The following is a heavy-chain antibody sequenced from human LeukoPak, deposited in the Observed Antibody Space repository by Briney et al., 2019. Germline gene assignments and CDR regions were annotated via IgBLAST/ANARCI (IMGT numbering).Heavy chain of an antibody. V-gene: IGHV4-39*01. J-gene: IGHJ4*02. D-gene: IGHD3-3*01. CDR1: GGSISISSYY. CDR2: IYYSGST. CDR3: ARQRFHTADFDY. Sequence: SETLSLTCTVSGGSISISSYYWGWIRQPPGKGLEWIGSIYYSGSTYYNPSLKSRITISVDTSKNQFSLKLSSVTAADTAVYYCARQRFHTADFDYWGQGTLVTVSS.